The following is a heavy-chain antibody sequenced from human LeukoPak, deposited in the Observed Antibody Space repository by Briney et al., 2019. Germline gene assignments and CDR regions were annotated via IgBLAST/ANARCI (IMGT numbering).Heavy chain of an antibody. J-gene: IGHJ4*02. CDR2: ISYDGSNK. CDR3: AKDRDPFD. CDR1: GFTFSSYG. D-gene: IGHD2-21*02. V-gene: IGHV3-30*18. Sequence: PGGSLRLSCAASGFTFSSYGMHWVRQAPGKGLEWVAVISYDGSNKYYADSVKGRFTISRDNSKNTLYLQMNSLRAEDTAVYYCAKDRDPFDWGQGTLVTVSS.